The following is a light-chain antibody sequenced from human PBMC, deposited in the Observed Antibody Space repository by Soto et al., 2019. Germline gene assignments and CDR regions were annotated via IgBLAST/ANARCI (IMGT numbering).Light chain of an antibody. CDR1: QSISSY. Sequence: DIQMTQSPSSLSASVGDRVTITCRASQSISSYLNWYQQKPGKAPKLLIYAASSLQSGVPSRFSGSGSGTDFTLTISSLQPEDFATYYRQSGFTFGPGTKVDIK. J-gene: IGKJ3*01. CDR3: QSGFT. V-gene: IGKV1-39*01. CDR2: AAS.